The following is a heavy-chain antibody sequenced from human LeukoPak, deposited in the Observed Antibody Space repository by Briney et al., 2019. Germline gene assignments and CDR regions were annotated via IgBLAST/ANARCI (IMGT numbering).Heavy chain of an antibody. D-gene: IGHD6-13*01. CDR2: MSYSVHS. J-gene: IGHJ4*02. CDR3: ARRPAAGTGPDS. CDR1: GGTISPLY. Sequence: SETLSLTCTVSGGTISPLYWNWIRQPPGKGLEWVGYMSYSVHSDYNPSLKSRVTISVDTSKNQFSLSLYSVTAADTAIYYCARRPAAGTGPDSWGQGTLVTVSS. V-gene: IGHV4-59*01.